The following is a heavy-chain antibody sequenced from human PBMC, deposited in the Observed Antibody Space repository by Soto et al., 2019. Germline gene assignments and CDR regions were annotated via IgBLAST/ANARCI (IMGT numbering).Heavy chain of an antibody. D-gene: IGHD6-19*01. CDR1: GFTFSSYG. V-gene: IGHV3-30*18. CDR2: ISYDGSNK. Sequence: GGSLRLSCAASGFTFSSYGMHWVRQAPGKGLEWVAVISYDGSNKYYADSVKGRFTISRDNSKNTLYLQMNSLRAEDTAVYYCAKDGDSSGFPCYFQHWGQGTLVTSPQ. CDR3: AKDGDSSGFPCYFQH. J-gene: IGHJ1*01.